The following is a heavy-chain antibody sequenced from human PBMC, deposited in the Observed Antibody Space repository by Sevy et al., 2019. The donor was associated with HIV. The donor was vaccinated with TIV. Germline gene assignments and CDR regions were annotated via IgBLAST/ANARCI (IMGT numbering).Heavy chain of an antibody. J-gene: IGHJ6*02. CDR3: ARALRYFDWLPYYYYGMDV. V-gene: IGHV1-18*01. D-gene: IGHD3-9*01. CDR2: ISAYNGNT. Sequence: ASVKVSCKASGYTFTSYGISWVRQAPGQGLEWMGRISAYNGNTNYAQKLQGRVTMTTDTSTSTAYMELRSLRSDDTAVYYCARALRYFDWLPYYYYGMDVWGQGTTVTVSS. CDR1: GYTFTSYG.